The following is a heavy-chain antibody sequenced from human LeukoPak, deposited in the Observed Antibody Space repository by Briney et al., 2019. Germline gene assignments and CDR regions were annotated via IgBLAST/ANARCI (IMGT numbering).Heavy chain of an antibody. CDR1: GFTFSSYD. D-gene: IGHD5-24*01. CDR2: ISYDGGTK. Sequence: GGSLRLSCAASGFTFSSYDMHWVRQAPGKGLEWVAVISYDGGTKYYADSVEGRFTISRDTSKTTLFLQMNSLRAEDTAVYFCAKGKMPTISFYYFDSWGRGTLVTVSS. V-gene: IGHV3-30*18. J-gene: IGHJ4*02. CDR3: AKGKMPTISFYYFDS.